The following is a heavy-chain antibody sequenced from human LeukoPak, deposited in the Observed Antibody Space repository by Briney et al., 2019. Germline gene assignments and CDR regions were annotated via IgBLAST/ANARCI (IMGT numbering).Heavy chain of an antibody. CDR1: GGSISSYY. V-gene: IGHV4-59*08. CDR2: IFYSGST. D-gene: IGHD3-22*01. J-gene: IGHJ4*02. Sequence: PSETLSLTCSVSGGSISSYYWSWIRQPPGKGLEWIGCIFYSGSTSYNPSLKSRVSISVDTSKNQFSLKVTSVTAADSAVYYCARHYDSSAYWYYFDSWGQGTLVTVSS. CDR3: ARHYDSSAYWYYFDS.